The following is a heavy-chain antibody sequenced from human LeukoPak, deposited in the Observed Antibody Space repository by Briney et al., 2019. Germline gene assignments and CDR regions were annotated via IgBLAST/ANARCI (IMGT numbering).Heavy chain of an antibody. D-gene: IGHD3-22*01. CDR1: DFTFSNYA. CDR2: ILYDGNKQ. Sequence: PGGSLRLSCAASDFTFSNYAMHWVRQAPGKGLEWVAVILYDGNKQYSADSLKGRFTISRDKSQNTLHLQMRSLRVEDTAVYFCARDPRGPTGYDSSGRDTFDYWGQGTLVTVSS. V-gene: IGHV3-30*04. J-gene: IGHJ4*02. CDR3: ARDPRGPTGYDSSGRDTFDY.